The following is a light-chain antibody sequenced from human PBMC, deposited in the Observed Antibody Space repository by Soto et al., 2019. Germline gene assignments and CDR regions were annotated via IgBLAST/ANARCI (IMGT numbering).Light chain of an antibody. CDR2: DVS. Sequence: QSVLTQPDSVSGSPGQSITISCTGTSSDVGGYNYVSWYQQHPGKAPKLMIYDVSNRPSGVSNRFSGSKSGNTASLTISGLQDEDEADYYCSSYTSSSTPFVFGTGTKLTVL. V-gene: IGLV2-14*01. J-gene: IGLJ1*01. CDR3: SSYTSSSTPFV. CDR1: SSDVGGYNY.